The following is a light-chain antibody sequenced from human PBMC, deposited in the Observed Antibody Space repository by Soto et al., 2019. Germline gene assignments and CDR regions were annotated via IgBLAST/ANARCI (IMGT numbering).Light chain of an antibody. CDR2: GAF. CDR1: QTVSKNY. CDR3: QQYARAPLT. J-gene: IGKJ4*01. V-gene: IGKV3-20*01. Sequence: EIVLTQSPGTLSLSPGERATLSCRASQTVSKNYLAWFQQNSGQAPRLLISGAFNRATGIPDRFSGSGTGTAFTLIISQLEPEDFTLYYYQQYARAPLTFGGGTKVEIK.